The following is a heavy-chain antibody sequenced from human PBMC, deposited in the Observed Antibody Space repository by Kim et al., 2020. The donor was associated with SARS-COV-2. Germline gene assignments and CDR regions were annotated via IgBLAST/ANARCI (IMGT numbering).Heavy chain of an antibody. Sequence: SVKVSCKASGGTFSSYAISWVRQAPGQGLEWMGGIIPIFGTANYAQKFQGRVTITADESTSTAYMELSSLRSEDTAVYYCARTRYDSSGYYSRTYYYYGMDVWGQGTTVTVSS. V-gene: IGHV1-69*13. CDR3: ARTRYDSSGYYSRTYYYYGMDV. CDR1: GGTFSSYA. J-gene: IGHJ6*02. CDR2: IIPIFGTA. D-gene: IGHD3-22*01.